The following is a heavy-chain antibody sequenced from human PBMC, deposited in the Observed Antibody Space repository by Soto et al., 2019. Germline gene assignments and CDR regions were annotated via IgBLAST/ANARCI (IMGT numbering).Heavy chain of an antibody. D-gene: IGHD3-3*01. CDR3: TTDFWPHLFDY. CDR2: IKSKNDGGTQ. J-gene: IGHJ4*02. CDR1: GFTFSNAW. Sequence: GGSLRLSCAASGFTFSNAWMSWVRQAPGKGLEWVGRIKSKNDGGTQDYAAPVKGRITISRDDSKNTLYLQMNSLKTEDTAVYYCTTDFWPHLFDYWGQGTLVTVSS. V-gene: IGHV3-15*01.